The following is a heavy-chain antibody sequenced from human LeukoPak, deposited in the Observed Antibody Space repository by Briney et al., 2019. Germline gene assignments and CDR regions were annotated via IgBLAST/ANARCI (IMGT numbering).Heavy chain of an antibody. Sequence: QVGGSLRLSCAASGFTFSSYEMNWVRQAPGKGLEWVSYISSSGSTIYYADSVKGRFTISRDNAKNSLYLQMNSLRAEDMAVYYCAELGITMIGGVWGKGTTVTISS. CDR2: ISSSGSTI. D-gene: IGHD3-10*02. CDR3: AELGITMIGGV. J-gene: IGHJ6*04. V-gene: IGHV3-48*03. CDR1: GFTFSSYE.